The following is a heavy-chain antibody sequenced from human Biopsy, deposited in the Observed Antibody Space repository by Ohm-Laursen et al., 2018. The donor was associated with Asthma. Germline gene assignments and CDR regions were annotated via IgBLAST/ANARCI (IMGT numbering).Heavy chain of an antibody. Sequence: SLRLSCAASGFSFSNFAIHWVRQAPGKGLEWVGVISKDASTQDYADSVKGRFTMARDNSKNTLDLQMNSLREEDTAVYYCVRDGTDDAFDIWGQGTVVSVSS. J-gene: IGHJ3*02. CDR2: ISKDASTQ. CDR1: GFSFSNFA. D-gene: IGHD1-1*01. V-gene: IGHV3-30*01. CDR3: VRDGTDDAFDI.